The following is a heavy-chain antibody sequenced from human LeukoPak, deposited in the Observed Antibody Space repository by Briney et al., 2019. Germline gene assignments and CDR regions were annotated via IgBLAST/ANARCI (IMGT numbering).Heavy chain of an antibody. Sequence: GGSLRLSCVASGFTVSSNYMNWVRQAPGRGLEWVSYISGGSSTIYYADSVRGRFTVSRDNARSSLYLQMNSLRDEDTAVYFCARDSGYPSGSWWWYFDLWGRGILVTVSS. D-gene: IGHD3-10*01. J-gene: IGHJ2*01. CDR1: GFTVSSNY. V-gene: IGHV3-48*02. CDR3: ARDSGYPSGSWWWYFDL. CDR2: ISGGSSTI.